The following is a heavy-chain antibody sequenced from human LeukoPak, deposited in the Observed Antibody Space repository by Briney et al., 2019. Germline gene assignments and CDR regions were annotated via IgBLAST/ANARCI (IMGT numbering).Heavy chain of an antibody. CDR1: GFIFSSYA. D-gene: IGHD6-13*01. Sequence: GGSLRLSCSASGFIFSSYAMHWVRQAPGKGLEWVAVIWYDGSNKYYADSVKGRFTISRDNSKNTLYLQMNSLRAEDTAVYYCARDPMWVSHSSSWYEDAFDIWGQGTMVTVSS. CDR2: IWYDGSNK. V-gene: IGHV3-33*08. J-gene: IGHJ3*02. CDR3: ARDPMWVSHSSSWYEDAFDI.